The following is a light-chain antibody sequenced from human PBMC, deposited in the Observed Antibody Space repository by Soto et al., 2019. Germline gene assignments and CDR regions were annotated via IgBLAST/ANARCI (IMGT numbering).Light chain of an antibody. V-gene: IGKV1-5*03. CDR3: QQYYSYPPFP. CDR1: QTISSW. Sequence: QMTQSPSTLSGYVGDRVTITCRASQTISSWLSWYQQKPGKAPKLLIYKASTLQSGVPSRFSGSGSGTDFTLTISFLQSEDFATYYCQQYYSYPPFPFGPLTKVDIK. CDR2: KAS. J-gene: IGKJ3*01.